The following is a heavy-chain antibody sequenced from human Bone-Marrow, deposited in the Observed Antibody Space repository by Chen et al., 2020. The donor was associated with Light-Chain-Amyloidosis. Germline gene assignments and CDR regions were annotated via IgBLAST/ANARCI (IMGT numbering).Heavy chain of an antibody. CDR3: ARRRDGYNFDY. J-gene: IGHJ4*02. CDR2: IYPDDSDA. D-gene: IGHD5-12*01. CDR1: GSTFPNYW. Sequence: EVQLEQSGPEVKKPGESLKISRKGPGSTFPNYWIGWSRQMPGKGLEWMGVIYPDDSDARYSPSFEGQVTISADKSITTAYLQWRSLKASDTAMYYCARRRDGYNFDYWGQGTLVTVSS. V-gene: IGHV5-51*01.